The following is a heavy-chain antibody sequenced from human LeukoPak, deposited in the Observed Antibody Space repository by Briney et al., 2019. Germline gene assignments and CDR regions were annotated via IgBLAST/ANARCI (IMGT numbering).Heavy chain of an antibody. CDR3: ARGGRPGAGGSDV. V-gene: IGHV1-2*06. Sequence: ASVKVSCKASGYTFTVYYLHWVRQAPGQGLEWMGRINPNSGGTNYGQKFQGRVTMTRDTSINTIYIELTRLRSDDAAVYYCARGGRPGAGGSDVWGQGTTVTVSS. D-gene: IGHD2-2*01. CDR1: GYTFTVYY. J-gene: IGHJ6*02. CDR2: INPNSGGT.